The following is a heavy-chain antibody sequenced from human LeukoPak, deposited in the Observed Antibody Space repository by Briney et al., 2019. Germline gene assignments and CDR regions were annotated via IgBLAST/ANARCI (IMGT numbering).Heavy chain of an antibody. CDR1: GLTFSSYA. D-gene: IGHD2-2*01. J-gene: IGHJ4*02. Sequence: PGGSLRLSCAASGLTFSSYAMSWVRQAPGKGLEWVSAISDSGGSTYYADSVKGRFTISRDNSKNTLYLEMNSLRADDTAVYHCARSPAVVPAATRFDYWGQGTLVTVSS. CDR2: ISDSGGST. V-gene: IGHV3-23*01. CDR3: ARSPAVVPAATRFDY.